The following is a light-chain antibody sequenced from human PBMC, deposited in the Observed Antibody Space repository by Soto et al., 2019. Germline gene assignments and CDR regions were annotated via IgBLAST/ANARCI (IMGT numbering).Light chain of an antibody. Sequence: QSALTQPASVSGSPGQSVTLSCTGTSSDVGGYNYVSWYQQHPGKAPKLMIYDVSNRPSGVSNRFSGSKSGNTASLTISGLQAEDEDDYYCSSYTSSSTLVVFGGGTKVTVL. CDR1: SSDVGGYNY. V-gene: IGLV2-14*03. J-gene: IGLJ2*01. CDR2: DVS. CDR3: SSYTSSSTLVV.